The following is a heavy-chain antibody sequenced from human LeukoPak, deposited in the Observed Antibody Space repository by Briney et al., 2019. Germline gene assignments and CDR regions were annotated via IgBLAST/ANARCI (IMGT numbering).Heavy chain of an antibody. D-gene: IGHD3-10*01. CDR3: ARGEYD. V-gene: IGHV3-48*02. J-gene: IGHJ4*02. CDR1: GFTFSRYS. Sequence: GGSLRLSCAASGFTFSRYSINWVHQAPGKGLEWISYISAGGSTMYYADSVKGRFTISRDNAKNALYLQVSSLRDEDTAVYYCARGEYDWGQGTLVTVSS. CDR2: ISAGGSTM.